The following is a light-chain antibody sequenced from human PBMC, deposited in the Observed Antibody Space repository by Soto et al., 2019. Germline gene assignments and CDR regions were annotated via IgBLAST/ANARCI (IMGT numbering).Light chain of an antibody. Sequence: QSVLTQPPSVSEAPRQRVTISCSGSSSNIGNNAVNWYQQLPGKAPKLLIYYDDLLPSGVSDRFSGSKSGTSASLAISGLQSEDEADYYCAAWDDSLNAYVFXTGTKVTVL. CDR1: SSNIGNNA. V-gene: IGLV1-36*01. J-gene: IGLJ1*01. CDR3: AAWDDSLNAYV. CDR2: YDD.